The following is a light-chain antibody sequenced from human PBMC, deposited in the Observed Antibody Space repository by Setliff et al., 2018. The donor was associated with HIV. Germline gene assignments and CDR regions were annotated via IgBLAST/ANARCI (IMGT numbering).Light chain of an antibody. CDR1: QKVSFY. CDR3: QQSYMTPWT. V-gene: IGKV1-39*01. J-gene: IGKJ1*01. Sequence: DIQVTQSPSSLSASVGDRVTITCQTSQKVSFYLNWYQQKIGKAPKVLIYGASGLQSGVPSRFSGSGSGTDFTLTISSLQPEDFATYYCQQSYMTPWTFGQGTKVDIK. CDR2: GAS.